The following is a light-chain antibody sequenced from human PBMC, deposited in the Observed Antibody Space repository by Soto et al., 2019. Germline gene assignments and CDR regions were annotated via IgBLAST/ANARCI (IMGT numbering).Light chain of an antibody. CDR3: QVWNSEDHAYV. CDR2: DDS. CDR1: KIGFKS. V-gene: IGLV3-21*02. Sequence: SYEVTQPPSLSVAPGQTATITCGGKKIGFKSVNWYQQEPGQAPVLVVYDDSARPSGVPARFSGSSSGNTATLTISRVEAGDEADYYCQVWNSEDHAYVFGSGTKVTVL. J-gene: IGLJ1*01.